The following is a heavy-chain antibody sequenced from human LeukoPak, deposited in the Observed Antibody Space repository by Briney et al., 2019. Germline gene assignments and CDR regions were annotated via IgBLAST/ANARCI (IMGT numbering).Heavy chain of an antibody. CDR3: AREMAVPPGAFDI. CDR2: IYYSGST. CDR1: GGSVSSGSYY. Sequence: PSETLSLTCTVSGGSVSSGSYYWSWIRQPPGKGLEWIGYIYYSGSTNYNPSLKSRVTISVDTSKNQFSLKLSSVTAADTAVYYCAREMAVPPGAFDIWGQGTMVTVSS. V-gene: IGHV4-61*01. D-gene: IGHD5-24*01. J-gene: IGHJ3*02.